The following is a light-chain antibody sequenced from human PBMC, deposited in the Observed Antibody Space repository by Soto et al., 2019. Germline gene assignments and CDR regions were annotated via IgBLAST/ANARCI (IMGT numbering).Light chain of an antibody. V-gene: IGLV2-14*01. CDR2: EVN. Sequence: QSALTQPASVSGSPGQSITLSCTGTSSDVGVFHYVSWYQQHPGKAPKLIIYEVNNRPSGVSNRFSGSKSGNTASLTISGLQAEDEADYYCAVWDDSLRGWVFGGGTKLTVL. CDR3: AVWDDSLRGWV. J-gene: IGLJ3*02. CDR1: SSDVGVFHY.